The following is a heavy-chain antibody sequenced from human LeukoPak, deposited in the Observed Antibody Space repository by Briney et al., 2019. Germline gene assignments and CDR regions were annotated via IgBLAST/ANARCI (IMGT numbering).Heavy chain of an antibody. Sequence: SETLSLTCTVSGGSISSRPYYWGWVRQPPGKGLEWIGTISYSGTTYYSPSLKSRVTISLDTSKNQFSLKLSSVTAADTAVYYCARRGYYVAYIDYWGQGTLVTVSS. J-gene: IGHJ4*02. CDR3: ARRGYYVAYIDY. CDR2: ISYSGTT. D-gene: IGHD3-22*01. CDR1: GGSISSRPYY. V-gene: IGHV4-39*01.